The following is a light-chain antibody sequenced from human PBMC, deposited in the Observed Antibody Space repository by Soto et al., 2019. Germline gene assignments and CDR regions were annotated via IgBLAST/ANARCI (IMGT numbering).Light chain of an antibody. CDR3: SSYAGSNNLGV. J-gene: IGLJ1*01. Sequence: QSALTQPPSASGSPGQSVTISCTGTSSDVGGYNYVSWYQQHPGKAPKLMIYEVSKRPSGVPDRFSGSKSGNTASLTVSGLQAEDEVDYYCSSYAGSNNLGVFGTGTQLTVL. V-gene: IGLV2-8*01. CDR1: SSDVGGYNY. CDR2: EVS.